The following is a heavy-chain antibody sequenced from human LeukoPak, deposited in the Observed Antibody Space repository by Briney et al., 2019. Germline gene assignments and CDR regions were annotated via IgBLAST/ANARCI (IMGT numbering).Heavy chain of an antibody. CDR2: ISAYNGNT. V-gene: IGHV1-18*01. CDR1: LYTFTSYG. J-gene: IGHJ4*02. Sequence: ASVKVSCKASLYTFTSYGINWVGQPPGQGLEWMGWISAYNGNTNYAQKLQGRVTTTTDTTTTTAYMELGRLRSDDTALYYCARDDALVATGSFGYWGQGALVTVSS. D-gene: IGHD5-12*01. CDR3: ARDDALVATGSFGY.